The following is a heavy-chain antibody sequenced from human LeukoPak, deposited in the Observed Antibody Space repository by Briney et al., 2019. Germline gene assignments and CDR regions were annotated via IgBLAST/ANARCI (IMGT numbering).Heavy chain of an antibody. V-gene: IGHV3-23*01. CDR2: ISGNGVCT. D-gene: IGHD4-17*01. CDR3: AKDVSWRTTVTTGFEY. CDR1: GFTFSSFA. Sequence: GGSLRLSCAASGFTFSSFAMRWVRQAPGKGLEWVSSISGNGVCTYYADSVKGRFTISRDNSKNTLYLQMNGLRAEDTAVYYCAKDVSWRTTVTTGFEYWGQGTLVTVSS. J-gene: IGHJ4*02.